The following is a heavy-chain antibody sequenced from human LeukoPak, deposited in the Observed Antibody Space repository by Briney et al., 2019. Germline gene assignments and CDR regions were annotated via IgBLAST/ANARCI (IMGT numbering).Heavy chain of an antibody. V-gene: IGHV1-3*01. CDR1: GYTFTKYV. Sequence: ASVKVSCKASGYTFTKYVVHWVRQAPGQRPDWMGWINAGNGDTKYSQNFQDRVTITRDTSANTAYMELSSLTSEETALYYCARDDCGDTCYPGGFWGQGTLVTVSS. J-gene: IGHJ4*02. CDR3: ARDDCGDTCYPGGF. D-gene: IGHD2-21*01. CDR2: INAGNGDT.